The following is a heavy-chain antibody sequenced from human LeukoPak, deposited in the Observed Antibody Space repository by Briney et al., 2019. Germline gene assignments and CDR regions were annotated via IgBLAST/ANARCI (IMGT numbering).Heavy chain of an antibody. CDR2: INHSGST. D-gene: IGHD3-10*01. Sequence: SETLSLTCAVYGGSFSGYYWSWIRQPPGKGLEWIGEINHSGSTNYNPSLKSRVTISVDTSKNQFSLKLSSVTAADTAVYYCARHYYGSGAHFDYWGQGTLVTVSS. V-gene: IGHV4-34*01. J-gene: IGHJ4*02. CDR1: GGSFSGYY. CDR3: ARHYYGSGAHFDY.